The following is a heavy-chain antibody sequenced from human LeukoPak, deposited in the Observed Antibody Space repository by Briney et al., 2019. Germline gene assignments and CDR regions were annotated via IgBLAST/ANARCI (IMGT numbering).Heavy chain of an antibody. J-gene: IGHJ4*02. V-gene: IGHV4-39*07. CDR3: ARGGELRYFDWLVGFSDY. D-gene: IGHD3-9*01. CDR1: GGSISSSSYY. Sequence: SETLSLTCTVSGGSISSSSYYWGWIRQPPGKGLEWIGSIYYSGSTYYNPSLKSRVTISVDTSKNQFSLKLSSVTAADTAVYYCARGGELRYFDWLVGFSDYWGQGTLVTVSS. CDR2: IYYSGST.